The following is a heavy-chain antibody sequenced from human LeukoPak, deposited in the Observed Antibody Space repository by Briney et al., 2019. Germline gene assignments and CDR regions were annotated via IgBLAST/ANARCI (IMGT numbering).Heavy chain of an antibody. V-gene: IGHV3-30*18. CDR1: GFTFSSYG. D-gene: IGHD1-26*01. Sequence: GGSLRLSCAASGFTFSSYGMHWVRQAPGKGLEWVAVISYDGSNKYYADSVKGRFTISRDNSKNTLYLQMNSLRAEDTAVYYCAKDRIAIVGATLIDYWGQGTLVTVSS. J-gene: IGHJ4*02. CDR2: ISYDGSNK. CDR3: AKDRIAIVGATLIDY.